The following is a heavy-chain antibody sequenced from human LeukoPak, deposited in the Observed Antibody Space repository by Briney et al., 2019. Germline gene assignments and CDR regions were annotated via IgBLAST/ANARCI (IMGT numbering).Heavy chain of an antibody. D-gene: IGHD5-24*01. J-gene: IGHJ4*02. Sequence: GGSLRLSCAASGFIFSDYYMDWVRQAPGKGLEWVSYISSSGSTISYAESVKGRFTISRDNAKNSLYLQMNSLRAEDTAIYYCTRVGYIDEGIDYWGQGTLVTVSS. CDR2: ISSSGSTI. CDR1: GFIFSDYY. V-gene: IGHV3-11*04. CDR3: TRVGYIDEGIDY.